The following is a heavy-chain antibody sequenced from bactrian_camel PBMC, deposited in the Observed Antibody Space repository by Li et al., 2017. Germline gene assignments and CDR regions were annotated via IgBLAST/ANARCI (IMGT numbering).Heavy chain of an antibody. V-gene: IGHV3S31*01. CDR3: ATEVDHGGSWRY. D-gene: IGHD6*01. Sequence: VQLVESGGGSVQAGGSLRLSCAASGFTVSSDAMSWVRQAPGNGLEWVSTNNMRGGTTFYADLVQGRFTISRDNGKNTLYLEMNSPKTEDTALYYCATEVDHGGSWRYWGQGTQVTVS. CDR2: NNMRGGTT. CDR1: GFTVSSDA. J-gene: IGHJ4*01.